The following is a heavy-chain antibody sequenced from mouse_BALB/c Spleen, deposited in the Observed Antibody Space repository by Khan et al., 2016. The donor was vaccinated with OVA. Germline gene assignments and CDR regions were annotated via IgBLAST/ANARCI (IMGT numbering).Heavy chain of an antibody. J-gene: IGHJ3*01. D-gene: IGHD2-2*01. CDR1: GYSFTSYY. Sequence: VQLKQSGPELMKPGASVKISCKASGYSFTSYYIHWVMQSHGKSLEWIGYIDPFSGGTTYNQKFKGKATLTVDKSSSTSYILLSNLTSEDSAVYYSKRHGYDAWCTYWGQGTLGTVSA. CDR3: KRHGYDAWCTY. V-gene: IGHV1S135*01. CDR2: IDPFSGGT.